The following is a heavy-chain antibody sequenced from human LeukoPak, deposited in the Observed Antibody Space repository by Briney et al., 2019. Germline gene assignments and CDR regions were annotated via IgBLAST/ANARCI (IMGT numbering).Heavy chain of an antibody. CDR2: INPNSGGT. CDR3: ARDGSGSGANKEWFDP. Sequence: ASVKVSCKASGYTFTGYYMHWVRQATGQGLEWMGWINPNSGGTNYAQKFQGRVTMTRDTSISTAYMELSRLRSDDTAVYYCARDGSGSGANKEWFDPWGQGTLVTVSS. J-gene: IGHJ5*02. CDR1: GYTFTGYY. V-gene: IGHV1-2*02. D-gene: IGHD1-26*01.